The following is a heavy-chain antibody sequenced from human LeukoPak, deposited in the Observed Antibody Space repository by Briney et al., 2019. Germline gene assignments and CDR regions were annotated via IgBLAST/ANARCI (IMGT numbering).Heavy chain of an antibody. CDR2: INSDGSST. CDR1: GFTFTTYG. D-gene: IGHD3-10*01. J-gene: IGHJ3*02. Sequence: GGSLRLSCAASGFTFTTYGMHWVRQAPGKGLEWVSRINSDGSSTSYADSVKGRFTISRDNAKNTLYLQMNSLRAEDTAVYYCARDVYYGSGSYSNDAFDIWGQGTMVTVSS. CDR3: ARDVYYGSGSYSNDAFDI. V-gene: IGHV3-74*01.